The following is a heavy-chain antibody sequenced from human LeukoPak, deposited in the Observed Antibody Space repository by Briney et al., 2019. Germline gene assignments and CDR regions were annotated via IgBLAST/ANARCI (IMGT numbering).Heavy chain of an antibody. Sequence: GGSLRLSCAASGFTFGDYAMHWVRQAPGKGLEWVSGINWNGDNIDYANSVKGRFSISRDNAKKSLDLQMNSLRAEDTALYYCAKDIGSDARRGGMDVWGQGTTVTVSS. J-gene: IGHJ6*02. CDR1: GFTFGDYA. CDR2: INWNGDNI. V-gene: IGHV3-9*01. CDR3: AKDIGSDARRGGMDV. D-gene: IGHD1-26*01.